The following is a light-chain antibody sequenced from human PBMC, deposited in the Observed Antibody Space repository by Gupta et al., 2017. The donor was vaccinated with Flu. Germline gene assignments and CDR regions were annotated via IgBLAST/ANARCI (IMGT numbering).Light chain of an antibody. V-gene: IGKV1-5*03. CDR2: QVS. CDR1: QGIRTW. Sequence: PSSLSASIGDRVTITCRASQGIRTWLAWYQQKPGQTPKLLIYQVSNLDSGVPSRFSGGASGADFTLTISNLQPDDSATYYCQQMNSYWYSFGQGTKVEIK. CDR3: QQMNSYWYS. J-gene: IGKJ2*03.